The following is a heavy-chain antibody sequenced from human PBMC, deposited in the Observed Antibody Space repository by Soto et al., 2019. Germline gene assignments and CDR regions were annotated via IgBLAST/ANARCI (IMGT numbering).Heavy chain of an antibody. CDR1: GFTSTTYA. D-gene: IGHD3-10*01. CDR3: ALSGGY. Sequence: EVQLLESGGGLVQPGGSLRLSCAVSGFTSTTYAMSWVRQGPGKGLAWVSRIIGSAGSTYYSDSVKGRFTISRENSKNTLYLKMNSLRVEDTAVYFCALSGGYWGQGTMVTVSS. CDR2: IIGSAGST. J-gene: IGHJ4*02. V-gene: IGHV3-23*01.